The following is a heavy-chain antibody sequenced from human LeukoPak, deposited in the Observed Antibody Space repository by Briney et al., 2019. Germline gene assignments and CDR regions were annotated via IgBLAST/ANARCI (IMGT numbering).Heavy chain of an antibody. CDR1: GFTVSSNY. J-gene: IGHJ4*02. CDR3: ARDRGRSSGWFDY. Sequence: GGSLRLSCAASGFTVSSNYMSWVRQAPGKGLEWVSVIYSGGSTYYADSVKGRFTISRHNSKNTLYLQMNSLGAEDTAVYYCARDRGRSSGWFDYWGQGTLVTVSS. D-gene: IGHD6-19*01. V-gene: IGHV3-53*04. CDR2: IYSGGST.